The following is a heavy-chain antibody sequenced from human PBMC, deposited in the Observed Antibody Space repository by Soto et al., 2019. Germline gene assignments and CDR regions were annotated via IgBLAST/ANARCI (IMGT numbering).Heavy chain of an antibody. Sequence: GGSLRLSCAASGFTFSDYYMSWIRQAPGKGLEWVSYISSSSSYTNYADSVKGRFTISRDNAKNSLYLQMNSLRAEDTAVYYCARELTLGGDSLDYWGQGTLVTASS. CDR2: ISSSSSYT. V-gene: IGHV3-11*06. J-gene: IGHJ4*02. CDR1: GFTFSDYY. CDR3: ARELTLGGDSLDY. D-gene: IGHD4-17*01.